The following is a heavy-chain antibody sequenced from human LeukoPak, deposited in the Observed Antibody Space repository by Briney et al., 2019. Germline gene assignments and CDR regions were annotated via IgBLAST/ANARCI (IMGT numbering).Heavy chain of an antibody. CDR2: IIPIFGTA. J-gene: IGHJ5*02. V-gene: IGHV1-69*13. Sequence: SVKVSCKASGGTFSSYAISWVRQAPGQGLEWMGGIIPIFGTANYAQKFQGRVTITADESASTAYMELSSLRSEDTAVYYCARDREQLVLTGWFDPWGQGTLVTVSS. D-gene: IGHD6-6*01. CDR3: ARDREQLVLTGWFDP. CDR1: GGTFSSYA.